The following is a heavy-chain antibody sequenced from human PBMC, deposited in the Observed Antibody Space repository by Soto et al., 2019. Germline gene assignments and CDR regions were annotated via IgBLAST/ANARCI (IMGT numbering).Heavy chain of an antibody. Sequence: WASVKVSCKASGGTFSNYAINWVRQAPGQGLEWMGGIIPIFTTANYAQKFQGRVTITAVESTSTAYMELSSLRSEDTAVYYCARAEYSSIYYFDYWGQGTLVTVSS. V-gene: IGHV1-69*13. CDR2: IIPIFTTA. CDR1: GGTFSNYA. J-gene: IGHJ4*02. D-gene: IGHD6-6*01. CDR3: ARAEYSSIYYFDY.